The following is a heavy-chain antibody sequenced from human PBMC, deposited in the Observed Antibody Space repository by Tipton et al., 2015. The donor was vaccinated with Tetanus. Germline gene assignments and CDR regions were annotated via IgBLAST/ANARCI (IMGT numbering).Heavy chain of an antibody. CDR1: GASMSSSSYY. J-gene: IGHJ5*02. CDR2: IYYSGSS. Sequence: TLSLTCNVSGASMSSSSYYWDWIRQPPGKGLEWIGSIYYSGSSYYNPTLKSRVSMSVDTSKNQFFLNLTSVTAADTATYYCARDHGGGRVVRLNSVDPGGQGPLVVVSS. CDR3: ARDHGGGRVVRLNSVDP. V-gene: IGHV4-39*07. D-gene: IGHD6-6*01.